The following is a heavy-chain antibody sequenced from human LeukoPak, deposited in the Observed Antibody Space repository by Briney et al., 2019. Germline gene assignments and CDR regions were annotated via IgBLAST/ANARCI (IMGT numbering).Heavy chain of an antibody. J-gene: IGHJ3*02. D-gene: IGHD3-10*01. CDR2: ISSSGSTI. V-gene: IGHV3-11*04. CDR1: GFTFSDYY. Sequence: GGSLRLSCAASGFTFSDYYMSWIRQAPGKGLEWVSYISSSGSTIYYADSVKGRFTISRDNAKNSLYLQMNSLRAEDTAVYYCARDRKTMVRGEGAFDIWGQGTMVTVSS. CDR3: ARDRKTMVRGEGAFDI.